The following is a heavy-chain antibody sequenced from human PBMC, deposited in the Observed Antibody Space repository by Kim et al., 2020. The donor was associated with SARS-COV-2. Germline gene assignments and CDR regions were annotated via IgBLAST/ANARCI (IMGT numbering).Heavy chain of an antibody. CDR3: ARDQVLQTAGGNWFDP. Sequence: SETLSLTCTVSGGSISSGGYYWSWIRQHPGKGLEWIGYIYYSGSTYYNPSLKSRVTISVDTSKNQFSLKLSSVTAADTAVYYCARDQVLQTAGGNWFDPWGQGTLVTVSS. J-gene: IGHJ5*02. CDR1: GGSISSGGYY. V-gene: IGHV4-31*03. CDR2: IYYSGST. D-gene: IGHD3-16*01.